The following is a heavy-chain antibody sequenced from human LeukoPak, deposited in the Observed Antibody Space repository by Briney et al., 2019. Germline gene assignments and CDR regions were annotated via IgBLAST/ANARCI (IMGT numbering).Heavy chain of an antibody. V-gene: IGHV4-39*07. D-gene: IGHD6-13*01. CDR2: IYYSGST. CDR3: ARESSSWYRGVEY. J-gene: IGHJ4*02. CDR1: GGSISSSSYY. Sequence: SETLSLTCTVSGGSISSSSYYWGWIRQPPGKGLEWIGSIYYSGSTYYNPSLKSRVTISVDTSKNQFSLKLSSVTAADTAVYYCARESSSWYRGVEYWGQGTLVTVSS.